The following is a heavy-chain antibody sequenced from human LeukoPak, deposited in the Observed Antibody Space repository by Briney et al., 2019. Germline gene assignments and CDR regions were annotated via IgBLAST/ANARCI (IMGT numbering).Heavy chain of an antibody. CDR3: AKGGRGGGDWGLDY. D-gene: IGHD2-21*02. Sequence: PGGSLRLSCAASGFTFSSYAMSWVRQAPGKGLEWVSAISGSGGSTYYADSVKGRFTISRDNSKNTLYLQMNSLRAEDTAVYYCAKGGRGGGDWGLDYWGQGTTVTVSS. CDR1: GFTFSSYA. V-gene: IGHV3-23*01. CDR2: ISGSGGST. J-gene: IGHJ4*03.